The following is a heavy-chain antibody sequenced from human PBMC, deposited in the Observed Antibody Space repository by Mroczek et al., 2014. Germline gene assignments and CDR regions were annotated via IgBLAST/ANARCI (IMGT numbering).Heavy chain of an antibody. CDR3: ARAGYSSGWSGFWFDP. D-gene: IGHD6-19*01. Sequence: QVQLQESGPGLVEPSETLSLTCTVSGGSISSYYWSWIRQPPGKGLEWIGYIYYSGSTNYNPSLKSRVTISVDTSKNQFSLKLSSVTAADTAVYYCARAGYSSGWSGFWFDPWGQGTLVTVSS. J-gene: IGHJ5*02. CDR2: IYYSGST. CDR1: GGSISSYY. V-gene: IGHV4-59*01.